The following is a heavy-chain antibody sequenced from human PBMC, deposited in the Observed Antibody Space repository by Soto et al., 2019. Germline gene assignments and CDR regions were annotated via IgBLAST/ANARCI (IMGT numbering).Heavy chain of an antibody. CDR1: GFTFSDYG. V-gene: IGHV3-33*01. CDR3: ARDPLHYDILTGYSPNYFDF. CDR2: IWYDGSNK. D-gene: IGHD3-9*01. Sequence: GGSLRLSCAASGFTFSDYGMHWVRQAPGKWLEWVAVIWYDGSNKYYADSVKGRFTISRDNSKNTLYLQMNSLRAEDTAVYYCARDPLHYDILTGYSPNYFDFWGQGXLVTVSS. J-gene: IGHJ4*02.